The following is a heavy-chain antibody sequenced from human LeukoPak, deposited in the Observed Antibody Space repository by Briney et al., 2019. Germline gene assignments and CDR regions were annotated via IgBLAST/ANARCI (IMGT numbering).Heavy chain of an antibody. D-gene: IGHD4-17*01. CDR2: ISGGGST. CDR3: AKAYGDFVYSDAFDI. J-gene: IGHJ3*02. Sequence: GGSLRLSCGASRFTFSNYWMSWVRQSPGRGLEWVSAISGGGSTYYADSVKGRFTISRDNSKNTLYLQINSLRAEDTAVYYCAKAYGDFVYSDAFDIWGQGTMVTVSS. V-gene: IGHV3-23*01. CDR1: RFTFSNYW.